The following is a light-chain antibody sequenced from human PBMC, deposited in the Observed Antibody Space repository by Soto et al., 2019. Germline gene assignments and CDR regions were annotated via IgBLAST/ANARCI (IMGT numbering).Light chain of an antibody. CDR2: DTT. CDR1: TGAVTSGHF. J-gene: IGLJ2*01. Sequence: QAVVTQEPSLTVSPGGTVTLTCGSSTGAVTSGHFPNWFQQKPGQAPRTLIYDTTNTHSWTPARFSGSLLGDKAALTLSGAQPEDGAEYYCLLCYSGVRVFGGGTKLTVL. CDR3: LLCYSGVRV. V-gene: IGLV7-46*01.